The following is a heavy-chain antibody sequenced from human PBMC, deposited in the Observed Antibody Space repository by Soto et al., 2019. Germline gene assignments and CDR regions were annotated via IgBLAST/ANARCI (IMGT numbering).Heavy chain of an antibody. V-gene: IGHV3-66*01. CDR2: IYSGGST. CDR3: ARDGLGAPRYFQH. CDR1: GFTVSSNY. J-gene: IGHJ1*01. Sequence: EVQLVESGGGLVQPGGSLRLSCAASGFTVSSNYMSWVRQAPGKGLEWVSVIYSGGSTYYADSVKGRFTISRHNSKNTLDLQMNGLRAEDTAVYYWARDGLGAPRYFQHWGQGTLVTVSS. D-gene: IGHD3-22*01.